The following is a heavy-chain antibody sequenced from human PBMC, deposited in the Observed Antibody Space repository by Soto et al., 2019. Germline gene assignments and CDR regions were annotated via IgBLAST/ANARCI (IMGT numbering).Heavy chain of an antibody. D-gene: IGHD4-17*01. CDR1: GFSVNGNY. CDR2: INPDGST. Sequence: EVELVESGGGLVQPGGSLRLSCAASGFSVNGNYMRWVRQAPGKGLEWVSIINPDGSTYYADSVKGRFTISRDTSKNTLYLQMNSLRAEDMGVFYCECYGDSGRYDYWYQGTLVIVSS. J-gene: IGHJ4*02. V-gene: IGHV3-66*01. CDR3: ECYGDSGRYDY.